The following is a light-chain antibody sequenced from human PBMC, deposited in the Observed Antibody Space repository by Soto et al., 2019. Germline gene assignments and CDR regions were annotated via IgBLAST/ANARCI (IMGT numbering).Light chain of an antibody. V-gene: IGKV3-11*01. CDR2: DAS. Sequence: EIVLSHSPATLSLSSGKRATLSCRASQNVKSYLAWYQQKPGQPPRLLIYDASTRATGIPARFSGSGSGTDFTLTISSLEPEDFAVYYCQQRINWPPLTFGGGTKVDIK. CDR3: QQRINWPPLT. J-gene: IGKJ4*01. CDR1: QNVKSY.